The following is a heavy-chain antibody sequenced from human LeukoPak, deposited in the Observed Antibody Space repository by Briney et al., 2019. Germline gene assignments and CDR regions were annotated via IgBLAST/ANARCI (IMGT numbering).Heavy chain of an antibody. Sequence: SETLSLTCAVSGDSVSSGGYHWSWIRQPPEKGLEWIGQIVNSGSANYNPSLKSRVTISLDTSKNQFSLKVTSVTMADTAVYYCARYPAGSGRSDRWGQGTLVTVSS. CDR3: ARYPAGSGRSDR. CDR1: GDSVSSGGYH. J-gene: IGHJ5*02. V-gene: IGHV4-61*08. D-gene: IGHD3-10*01. CDR2: IVNSGSA.